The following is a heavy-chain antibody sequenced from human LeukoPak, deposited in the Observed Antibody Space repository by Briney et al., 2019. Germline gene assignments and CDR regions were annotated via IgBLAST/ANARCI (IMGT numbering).Heavy chain of an antibody. CDR2: INPNSGGT. CDR3: AGLSGYDPYYFDY. J-gene: IGHJ4*02. CDR1: GYTCTSYG. Sequence: ASVRVSCKASGYTCTSYGISWVRQAPGQGLEWMGCINPNSGGTDYAQKFQGRVTMTRDTSISTAYMELSRLTSDDTAVYYCAGLSGYDPYYFDYWGQGTLVAVSS. V-gene: IGHV1-2*02. D-gene: IGHD5-12*01.